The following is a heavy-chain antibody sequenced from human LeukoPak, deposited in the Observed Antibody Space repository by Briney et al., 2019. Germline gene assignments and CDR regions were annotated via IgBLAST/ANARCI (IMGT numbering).Heavy chain of an antibody. V-gene: IGHV3-23*01. J-gene: IGHJ5*02. CDR3: AKDPGLGWFDP. Sequence: GGSLRLSCAASGFTFSSSAMSWVRQVPGKGLEWVSAISGSDGSTYYADSVKGRFTISRDNSKNTLYLQMNSLRAEDTAVYYCAKDPGLGWFDPWGQGTLVTVSS. CDR1: GFTFSSSA. CDR2: ISGSDGST.